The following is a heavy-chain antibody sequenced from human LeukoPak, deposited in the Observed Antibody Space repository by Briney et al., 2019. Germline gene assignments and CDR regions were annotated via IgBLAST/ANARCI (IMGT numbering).Heavy chain of an antibody. V-gene: IGHV1-2*02. J-gene: IGHJ4*02. Sequence: ASVKVSCKASGYTFTGYYMHWVRQAPGQGLKWMGWINPNSGGTNYAQKFQGRVTMTRDTSISTAYMELSRLRSDDTAVYYCARRRGYSYGYRGFDYWGQGTLVTVSS. CDR2: INPNSGGT. CDR1: GYTFTGYY. D-gene: IGHD5-18*01. CDR3: ARRRGYSYGYRGFDY.